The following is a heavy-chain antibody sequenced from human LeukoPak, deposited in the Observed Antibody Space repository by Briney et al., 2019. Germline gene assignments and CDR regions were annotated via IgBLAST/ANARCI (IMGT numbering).Heavy chain of an antibody. J-gene: IGHJ4*02. Sequence: ASVKVSCKASGYTFTGYYMHWVRQAPGQGLEWMGWINPNSGGTNCAQKFQGRVTMTRDTSISTAYMELSRLRSDDTAVYYCARSCSSTSCPFDYWGQGTLVTVSS. CDR3: ARSCSSTSCPFDY. V-gene: IGHV1-2*02. CDR1: GYTFTGYY. CDR2: INPNSGGT. D-gene: IGHD2-2*01.